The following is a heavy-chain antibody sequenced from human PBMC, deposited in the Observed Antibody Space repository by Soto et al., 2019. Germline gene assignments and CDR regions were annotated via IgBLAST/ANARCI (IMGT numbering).Heavy chain of an antibody. CDR2: INHSGST. V-gene: IGHV4-34*01. J-gene: IGHJ4*02. CDR1: GGSFSAYY. CDR3: ARAYGGYADY. D-gene: IGHD5-12*01. Sequence: SETLSLTCAVYGGSFSAYYWSWIRQPPGKGLEWIGEINHSGSTNYNPSLKSRVTISVDTSKNQLSLKLSSVTAADTAMYYCARAYGGYADYWGQGALVTVSS.